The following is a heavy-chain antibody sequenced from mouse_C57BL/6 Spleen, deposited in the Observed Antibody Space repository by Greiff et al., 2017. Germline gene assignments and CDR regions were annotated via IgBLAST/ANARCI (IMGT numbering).Heavy chain of an antibody. D-gene: IGHD1-1*01. Sequence: EVQLQQSGPELVKPGASVKIPCKASGYTFTDYNMDWVKQSHGKSLEWIGDINPNNGGTIYNQKFKGKATLTVDKSSSTAYMELRSLTSEDTAVYYCARSGYGSSLAWFAYWGQGTLVTVSA. J-gene: IGHJ3*01. CDR3: ARSGYGSSLAWFAY. V-gene: IGHV1-18*01. CDR1: GYTFTDYN. CDR2: INPNNGGT.